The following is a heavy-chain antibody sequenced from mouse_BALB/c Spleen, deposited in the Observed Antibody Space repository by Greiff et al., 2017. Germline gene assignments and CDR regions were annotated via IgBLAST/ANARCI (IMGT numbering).Heavy chain of an antibody. CDR3: ARSEDYSWFAY. V-gene: IGHV14-3*02. Sequence: VQLQQSGAELVKPGASVKLSCTASGFNIKDTYMHWVKQRPEQGLEWIGRIEPANGNTKYDPKFQGKATITADTSSNTAYLQLSSLTSEDTAVYYCARSEDYSWFAYWGQGTLVTVSA. D-gene: IGHD1-1*01. J-gene: IGHJ3*01. CDR2: IEPANGNT. CDR1: GFNIKDTY.